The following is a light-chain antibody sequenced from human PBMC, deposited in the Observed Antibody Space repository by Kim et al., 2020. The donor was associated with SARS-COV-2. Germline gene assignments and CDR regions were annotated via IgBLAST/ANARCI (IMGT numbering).Light chain of an antibody. CDR1: QSMGSD. V-gene: IGKV1-39*01. CDR3: QQSYSTPLT. Sequence: ASVGDRICITCRGSQSMGSDLNWYQQKQGKATKPLIYDASSLHSGVPARFSGGGSGTDFTLTIAGLQPEDFETDYCQQSYSTPLTFGGGTKVDVK. CDR2: DAS. J-gene: IGKJ4*02.